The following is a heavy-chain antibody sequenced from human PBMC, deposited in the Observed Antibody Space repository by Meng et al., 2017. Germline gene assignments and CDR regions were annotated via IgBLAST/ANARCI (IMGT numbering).Heavy chain of an antibody. J-gene: IGHJ6*02. CDR1: GFTFSSYG. D-gene: IGHD4-11*01. CDR2: IWYDGSNK. CDR3: AGDKKMTTVTFYYYYYGMDV. V-gene: IGHV3-33*01. Sequence: GGSLRLSCAASGFTFSSYGMHWVRQAPGKGLEWVAVIWYDGSNKYYADSVKGRFTISRDNSKNTLYLQMNSLRAEDTAVYYCAGDKKMTTVTFYYYYYGMDVWGQGTTVTVSS.